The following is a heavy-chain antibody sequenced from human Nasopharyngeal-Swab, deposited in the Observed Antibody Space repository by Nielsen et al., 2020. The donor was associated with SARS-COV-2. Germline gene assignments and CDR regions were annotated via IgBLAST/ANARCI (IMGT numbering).Heavy chain of an antibody. CDR2: IIPSFGTA. J-gene: IGHJ6*02. V-gene: IGHV1-69*13. CDR3: ARVVPAALGGMDV. D-gene: IGHD2-2*01. Sequence: SVKVSCKASRGTFSSYAIRWLRQAPGQGLEWMGGIIPSFGTANYAQKFQGRVTITADESTSTAYMELSSLGSEDTAGYYCARVVPAALGGMDVWGQGTTVTVSS. CDR1: RGTFSSYA.